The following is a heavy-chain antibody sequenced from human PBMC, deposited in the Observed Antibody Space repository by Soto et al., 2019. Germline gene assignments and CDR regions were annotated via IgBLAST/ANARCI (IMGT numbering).Heavy chain of an antibody. D-gene: IGHD6-19*01. CDR3: GREGAAYGSGWYLDY. CDR2: ISTYNGDT. Sequence: QVQLVQSGAEVAKPGASVKVSCRASGYTFTTYGVSWVRQAPGLGPEWMGWISTYNGDTKYAQKLQDRVTMTTDTSTSTVYLELRSLRFDDTAVYYCGREGAAYGSGWYLDYWGQGTLVSVSS. V-gene: IGHV1-18*01. CDR1: GYTFTTYG. J-gene: IGHJ4*02.